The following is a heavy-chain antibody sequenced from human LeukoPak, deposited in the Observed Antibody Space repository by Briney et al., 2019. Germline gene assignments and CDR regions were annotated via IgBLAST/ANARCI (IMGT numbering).Heavy chain of an antibody. CDR3: ATYRTSFIYWYFDL. CDR2: IYYSGST. V-gene: IGHV4-39*07. J-gene: IGHJ2*01. CDR1: GGSISSSSYY. Sequence: SETLSLTCTVSGGSISSSSYYWGWIRQPPGKGLEWIGSIYYSGSTYYNPSLKSRVTISVDTSKNQFSLELSSVTAADTAVYYCATYRTSFIYWYFDLWGRGTLVTVSS. D-gene: IGHD2-2*01.